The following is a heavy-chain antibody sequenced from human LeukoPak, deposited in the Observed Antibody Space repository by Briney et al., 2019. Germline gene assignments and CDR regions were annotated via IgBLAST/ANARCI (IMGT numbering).Heavy chain of an antibody. J-gene: IGHJ4*02. Sequence: GSLRLSCAASGFTFSNYAMSWVRQAPGKGLDWVSAISGSGDRTYYADSVKGRFTISRDNSKNTLYLQMNSLRAEDTAVYYCAKDQGVDWGQGALVTVSS. CDR3: AKDQGVD. D-gene: IGHD3-3*01. CDR1: GFTFSNYA. V-gene: IGHV3-23*01. CDR2: ISGSGDRT.